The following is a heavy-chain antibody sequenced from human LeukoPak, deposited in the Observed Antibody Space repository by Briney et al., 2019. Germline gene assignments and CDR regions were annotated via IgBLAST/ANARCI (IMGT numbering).Heavy chain of an antibody. CDR1: GGSISSSNW. V-gene: IGHV4-4*02. CDR3: ARGPEYYYDSSGYYDY. D-gene: IGHD3-22*01. CDR2: IYHSGST. Sequence: SETLSLTCAVSGGSISSSNWWSWVRQPPGKGLEWIGEIYHSGSTNYNPSLKSRVTISVDKSKNQFSLKLSSVTAADTAVYYCARGPEYYYDSSGYYDYWGQGTLVTVSS. J-gene: IGHJ4*02.